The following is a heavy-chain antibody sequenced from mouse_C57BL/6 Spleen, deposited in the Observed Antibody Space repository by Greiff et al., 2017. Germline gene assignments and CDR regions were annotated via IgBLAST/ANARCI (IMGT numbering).Heavy chain of an antibody. CDR3: ARGGFITTAFYWYFDV. V-gene: IGHV1-66*01. Sequence: VQLVESGPELVKPGASVKISCKASGYSFTSYYIHWVKQRPGQGLEWIGWIYPGSGNTKYNEKFKGKATLTADTSSSTAYMQLSSLTSEDSAVYYCARGGFITTAFYWYFDVWGTGTTVTVSS. D-gene: IGHD1-1*01. CDR1: GYSFTSYY. CDR2: IYPGSGNT. J-gene: IGHJ1*03.